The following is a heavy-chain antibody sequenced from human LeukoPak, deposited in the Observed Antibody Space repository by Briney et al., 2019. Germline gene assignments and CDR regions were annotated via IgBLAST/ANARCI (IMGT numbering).Heavy chain of an antibody. CDR3: ARVHDFWSGFFDY. D-gene: IGHD3-3*01. CDR2: INPLGGST. V-gene: IGHV1-46*01. CDR1: AYTFTSYY. Sequence: ASVKVSCKASAYTFTSYYMHWVRQAPGQGLEWMGIINPLGGSTTYAHKFQERVTMTRDTPKSTVYMELSSLRSEDTAVYYCARVHDFWSGFFDYWGQGTLVSVSS. J-gene: IGHJ4*02.